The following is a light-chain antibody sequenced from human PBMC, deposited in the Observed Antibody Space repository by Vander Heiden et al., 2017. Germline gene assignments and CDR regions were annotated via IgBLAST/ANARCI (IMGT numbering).Light chain of an antibody. V-gene: IGLV1-47*02. J-gene: IGLJ2*01. CDR3: ATWDNSLSGRGI. CDR2: SDN. Sequence: QSVLTQPPSASGTVGQRVTISCSGSISNIGVNHVYWYQQFPGTAPKLLIYSDNQRPSGVPDRFSGSKSGPSASLAISGLRSEDEADYYCATWDNSLSGRGIFGGGTKLTVV. CDR1: ISNIGVNH.